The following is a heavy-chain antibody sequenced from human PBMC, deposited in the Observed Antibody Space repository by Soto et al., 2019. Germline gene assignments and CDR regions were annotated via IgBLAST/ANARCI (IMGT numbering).Heavy chain of an antibody. CDR3: VRDGLDYYDTERLYFDK. V-gene: IGHV3-21*01. Sequence: PGGSLRLSCASSVFNLITYSLNWVRQAPGKGLEWVASISSSAIYIDYADSVKGRFTISRDNANNSLYLQMNSLRAEDTATYYCVRDGLDYYDTERLYFDKWGQGTLVTVSS. D-gene: IGHD3-22*01. J-gene: IGHJ4*02. CDR2: ISSSAIYI. CDR1: VFNLITYS.